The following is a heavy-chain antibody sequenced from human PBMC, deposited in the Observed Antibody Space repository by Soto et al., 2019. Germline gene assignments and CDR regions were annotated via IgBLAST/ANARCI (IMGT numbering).Heavy chain of an antibody. CDR2: IFYSGST. CDR3: VHHGGVTYYHDF. CDR1: GGSLSSSSW. J-gene: IGHJ4*02. V-gene: IGHV4-4*02. D-gene: IGHD2-8*01. Sequence: PSETLSLTCAVSGGSLSSSSWWSWVRQPPGKTLEWLGEIFYSGSTKYNPSLNSRVTISADQSKNDFSLRLSSVTAADTAVYYCVHHGGVTYYHDFWRQGRLVTVSS.